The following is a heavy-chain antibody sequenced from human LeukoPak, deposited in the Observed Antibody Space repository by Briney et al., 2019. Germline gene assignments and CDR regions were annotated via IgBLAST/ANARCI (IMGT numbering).Heavy chain of an antibody. CDR1: GFTFSSYG. V-gene: IGHV3-33*06. CDR3: AKDSHYDSSGYTQIDY. CDR2: IWYDGSNK. D-gene: IGHD3-22*01. Sequence: GGSLRLSCAASGFTFSSYGMHWVRQAPGKGLEWVAVIWYDGSNKYYADSVKGRFTISRDNSKNTLYLQMNSLRAEDTAVYYCAKDSHYDSSGYTQIDYWGQGTLVTVSS. J-gene: IGHJ4*02.